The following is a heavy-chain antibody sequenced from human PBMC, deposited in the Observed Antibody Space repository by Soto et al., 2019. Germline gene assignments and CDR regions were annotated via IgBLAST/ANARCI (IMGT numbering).Heavy chain of an antibody. CDR2: MKPNSGKK. J-gene: IGHJ5*02. CDR3: ARGFYRLPQHP. Sequence: ASVKVSCKASGYTFPSYDINWVRQATGQGLEWKGRMKPNSGKKSYAQKIQGRVTMTRNTSISTAYMELSSLRSEDTAVYYCARGFYRLPQHPWGQGTLVTVS. CDR1: GYTFPSYD. D-gene: IGHD1-26*01. V-gene: IGHV1-8*01.